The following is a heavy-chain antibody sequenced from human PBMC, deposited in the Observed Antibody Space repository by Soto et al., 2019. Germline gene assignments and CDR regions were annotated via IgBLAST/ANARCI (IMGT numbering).Heavy chain of an antibody. D-gene: IGHD4-17*01. V-gene: IGHV1-2*04. CDR1: AYTFTGYY. CDR2: INPNSGGT. CDR3: ALEFSTYGDLDY. J-gene: IGHJ4*02. Sequence: GXSVKVSCKASAYTFTGYYMHWVRQAPGQGLEWMGWINPNSGGTNYAQKFQGWVTMTRDTSISTAYMELSRLRSDDTAVYYCALEFSTYGDLDYWGQGTLVTGSS.